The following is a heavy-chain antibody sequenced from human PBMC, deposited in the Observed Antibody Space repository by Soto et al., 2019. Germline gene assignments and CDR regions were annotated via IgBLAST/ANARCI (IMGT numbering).Heavy chain of an antibody. D-gene: IGHD6-6*01. CDR2: IYSGGST. Sequence: GGSLRLSCAASGFTFSSNYMSWVRQAPGKGLEWVSVIYSGGSTYYADSVKGRFTISRDNSKNTLYLQMNSLRAEDTAVYYCARDNSSSLAFDIWGQGTMVTVSS. CDR3: ARDNSSSLAFDI. J-gene: IGHJ3*02. V-gene: IGHV3-66*01. CDR1: GFTFSSNY.